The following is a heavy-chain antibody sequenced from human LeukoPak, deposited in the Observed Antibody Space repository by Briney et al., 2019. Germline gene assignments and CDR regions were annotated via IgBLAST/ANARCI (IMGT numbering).Heavy chain of an antibody. CDR1: GGSISSYY. D-gene: IGHD3-10*01. Sequence: SETLSLTCTVSGGSISSYYWTWIRQPAGKGLEWIGRIYSSGNTNYNPSLKSRVSMSVNTSKNQFSLKLSSVTAADTAVYYCTRDMGSYYGHWGQGTLVTVSS. V-gene: IGHV4-4*07. CDR3: TRDMGSYYGH. J-gene: IGHJ4*02. CDR2: IYSSGNT.